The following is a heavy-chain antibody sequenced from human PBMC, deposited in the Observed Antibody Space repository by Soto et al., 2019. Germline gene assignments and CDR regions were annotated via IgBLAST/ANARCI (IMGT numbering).Heavy chain of an antibody. Sequence: GSLRLSCAASGFTVSSNYMSWVRQAPGKGLEWVSVIYSGGSTYYADSVKGRFTISRDNSKNTLYLQMNSLRAEDTAVYYCARNVRGVTVGEAYYYYGMDVWGQGTTVTVSS. CDR3: ARNVRGVTVGEAYYYYGMDV. CDR1: GFTVSSNY. J-gene: IGHJ6*02. CDR2: IYSGGST. D-gene: IGHD3-10*01. V-gene: IGHV3-66*01.